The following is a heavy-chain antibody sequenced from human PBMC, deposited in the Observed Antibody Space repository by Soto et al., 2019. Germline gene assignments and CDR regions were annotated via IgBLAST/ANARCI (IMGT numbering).Heavy chain of an antibody. Sequence: ASVKVSCKASGGTFSSYTISWVRQAPGQGLEWMGRIIPILGIANYAQKFQGRVTITADKSTSTVYMELSSLRSEDTAVYYCARGVMGGYYDSSGYSGSAFDIWGQGTMVTVSS. CDR3: ARGVMGGYYDSSGYSGSAFDI. J-gene: IGHJ3*02. CDR1: GGTFSSYT. D-gene: IGHD3-22*01. CDR2: IIPILGIA. V-gene: IGHV1-69*02.